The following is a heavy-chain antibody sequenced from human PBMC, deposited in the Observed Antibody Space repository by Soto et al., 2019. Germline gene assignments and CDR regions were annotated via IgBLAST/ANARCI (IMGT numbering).Heavy chain of an antibody. D-gene: IGHD3-3*01. J-gene: IGHJ4*02. CDR3: ARVLMQTPWSGYCDY. Sequence: EVQLVESGGGLIQPGGSLRLSCAASGFTVSSNYMSWVRQAPGKGLEWVSVIYSGGSTYYADSVKGRFTISRDNSKNTLYLRVNSLRAEDTAVYYCARVLMQTPWSGYCDYWGKGSLVTVSS. V-gene: IGHV3-53*01. CDR2: IYSGGST. CDR1: GFTVSSNY.